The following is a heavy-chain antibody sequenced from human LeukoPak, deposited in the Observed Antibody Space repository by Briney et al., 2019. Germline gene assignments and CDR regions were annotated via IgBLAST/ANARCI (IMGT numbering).Heavy chain of an antibody. Sequence: GGSLRLSCAASGFTVSSYGMHWVRQAPGKGLEWVAVISYVGSNKYYADSVKGRFTISRDNSKNTLYLQMNSLRAEDTAVYYCAKGQTYYYDSSGQWDPYYFDYWGQGTLVTVSS. J-gene: IGHJ4*02. D-gene: IGHD3-22*01. CDR3: AKGQTYYYDSSGQWDPYYFDY. CDR1: GFTVSSYG. CDR2: ISYVGSNK. V-gene: IGHV3-30*18.